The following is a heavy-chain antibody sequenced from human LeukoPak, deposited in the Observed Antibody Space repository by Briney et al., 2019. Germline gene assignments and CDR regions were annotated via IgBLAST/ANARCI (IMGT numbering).Heavy chain of an antibody. J-gene: IGHJ4*02. CDR3: ERGRGGGGRDYYGSGSQFDY. CDR2: ISAYNGNT. Sequence: ASVKVSCKASGYTFTSYGISWVRQAPGQGLEWMGWISAYNGNTNYAQKVQGRVTMTTDTSTSTAYMELRSLRSDDTAVYYCERGRGGGGRDYYGSGSQFDYWGQGTLVTVSS. V-gene: IGHV1-18*04. D-gene: IGHD3-10*01. CDR1: GYTFTSYG.